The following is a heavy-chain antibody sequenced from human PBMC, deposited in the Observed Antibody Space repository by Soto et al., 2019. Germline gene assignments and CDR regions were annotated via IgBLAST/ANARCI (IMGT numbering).Heavy chain of an antibody. CDR2: IYYSGST. CDR1: GGSISSYY. D-gene: IGHD3-22*01. J-gene: IGHJ3*02. CDR3: ARDHFYDSYYYDSSGYYYHAFDI. Sequence: SETLSLTCTVSGGSISSYYWSWIRQPPGMGLEWMGYIYYSGSTNYNPSLKSRVTISVDTSKNQFSLKLSSVTAADTAVYYCARDHFYDSYYYDSSGYYYHAFDIWGQGTMVTVSS. V-gene: IGHV4-59*01.